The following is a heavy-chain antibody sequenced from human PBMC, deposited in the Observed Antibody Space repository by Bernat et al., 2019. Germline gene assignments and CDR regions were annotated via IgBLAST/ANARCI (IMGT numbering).Heavy chain of an antibody. J-gene: IGHJ4*02. Sequence: QVQLVQSGAEVNKPGSSVKVSCKASGGTFSSYAISWVRQAPGPGLEWMGGIIPIFGTANYAQKFQGRVTNTADKATSTAYMELSSLRSEDTAVYYWARASEYQLVNYFDYWGQGTLVTVSS. CDR1: GGTFSSYA. V-gene: IGHV1-69*06. D-gene: IGHD2-2*01. CDR3: ARASEYQLVNYFDY. CDR2: IIPIFGTA.